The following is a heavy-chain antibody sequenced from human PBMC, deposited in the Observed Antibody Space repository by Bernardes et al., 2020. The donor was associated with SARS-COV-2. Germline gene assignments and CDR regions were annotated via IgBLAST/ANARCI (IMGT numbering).Heavy chain of an antibody. CDR1: GDPFNRYG. J-gene: IGHJ4*02. Sequence: KFYSKPSGDPFNRYGFSWVRQSHGQGLEWMGWISFHTGQTDYALRFQGRVTMTTDTATRTAFMELRSLRSDDTAMYYCATMIRAIDYWGQGTLVTVSS. CDR2: ISFHTGQT. D-gene: IGHD3-10*01. CDR3: ATMIRAIDY. V-gene: IGHV1-18*04.